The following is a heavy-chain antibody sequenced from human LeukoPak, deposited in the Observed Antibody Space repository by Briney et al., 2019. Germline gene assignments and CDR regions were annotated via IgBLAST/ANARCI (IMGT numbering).Heavy chain of an antibody. CDR3: ARGLGIAAYYHHFYMDA. J-gene: IGHJ6*03. Sequence: ASVTVSCKASGYTFSAYDIHWVRQAAGWGLEWMGWMNPKNDNARYAPKFQGRVTMTKNTSKNTAYMELSSLKSDDTAIYYCARGLGIAAYYHHFYMDAWGKGTTVTVSS. V-gene: IGHV1-8*01. CDR1: GYTFSAYD. D-gene: IGHD6-25*01. CDR2: MNPKNDNA.